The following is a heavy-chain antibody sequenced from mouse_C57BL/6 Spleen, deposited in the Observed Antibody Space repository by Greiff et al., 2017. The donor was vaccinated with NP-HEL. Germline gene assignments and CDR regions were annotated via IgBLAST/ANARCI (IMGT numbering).Heavy chain of an antibody. J-gene: IGHJ1*03. CDR1: GYAFSSYW. CDR2: IYPGDGDT. Sequence: QVTLKVSGAELVKPGASVKISCKASGYAFSSYWMNWVKQRPGKGLEWIGQIYPGDGDTNYNGKFKGKATLTADKSSSTAYMQLSSLTSEDSAVYFCARSTTVVATRYFDVWGTGTTVTVSS. CDR3: ARSTTVVATRYFDV. D-gene: IGHD1-1*01. V-gene: IGHV1-80*01.